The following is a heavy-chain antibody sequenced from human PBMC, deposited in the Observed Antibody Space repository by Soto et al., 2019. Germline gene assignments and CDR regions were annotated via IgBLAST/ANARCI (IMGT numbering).Heavy chain of an antibody. J-gene: IGHJ1*01. CDR3: ATPYYFNQ. Sequence: XGSLRLSFAASGFMFSAYTMNWVRQAPGKGLEWLSSISDDSSYIDYADSLRGRFTVSRDNARNSLYLQINSLGVEDTDVYYCATPYYFNQWGPGTLVTVSS. CDR1: GFMFSAYT. V-gene: IGHV3-21*06. D-gene: IGHD3-16*01. CDR2: ISDDSSYI.